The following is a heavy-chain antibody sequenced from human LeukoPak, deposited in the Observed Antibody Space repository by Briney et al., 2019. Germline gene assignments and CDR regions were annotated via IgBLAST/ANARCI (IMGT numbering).Heavy chain of an antibody. CDR3: AREKGYYGMDV. J-gene: IGHJ6*02. Sequence: SETLSLTCTVSGGSISSYYWSWIRQPPGKGLEWIGYIYYSGSTNYNPSLKSRVTISVDTSKNQFSLKLSSVTAADTAVYYCAREKGYYGMDVWGQGTTVTVSS. CDR1: GGSISSYY. CDR2: IYYSGST. V-gene: IGHV4-59*01.